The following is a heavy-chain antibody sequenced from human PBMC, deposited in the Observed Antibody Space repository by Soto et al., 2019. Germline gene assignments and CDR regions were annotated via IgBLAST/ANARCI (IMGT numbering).Heavy chain of an antibody. CDR2: IWYDGSNK. J-gene: IGHJ4*02. Sequence: WGSMRLSGAASAFPFSSYGRHWVRQATGMGLDWVDVIWYDGSNKAYADSVKGQFTISRHNSKNKLYLQMNTLRADDKAVYYCASPINWGQGTLVTVSS. CDR1: AFPFSSYG. CDR3: ASPIN. V-gene: IGHV3-33*01.